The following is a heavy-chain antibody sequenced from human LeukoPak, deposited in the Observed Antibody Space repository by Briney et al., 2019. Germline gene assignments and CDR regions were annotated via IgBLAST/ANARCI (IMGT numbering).Heavy chain of an antibody. J-gene: IGHJ4*02. CDR1: GYTFTSYG. CDR3: ARVMGDIVVVPAAIDY. CDR2: ISAYNGNT. V-gene: IGHV1-18*04. D-gene: IGHD2-2*02. Sequence: GASVKVSCKASGYTFTSYGISWVRQAPGQGLEWMGWISAYNGNTNYAQKLQGRVTMTTDTSTSTAYKELRSRRSDDAAVYYCARVMGDIVVVPAAIDYWGQGTLVTVSS.